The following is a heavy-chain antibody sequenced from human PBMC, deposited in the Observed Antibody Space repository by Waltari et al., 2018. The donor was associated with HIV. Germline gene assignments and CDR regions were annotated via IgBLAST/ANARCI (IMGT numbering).Heavy chain of an antibody. CDR1: GFTFTNYW. D-gene: IGHD1-26*01. CDR2: IKVDGSEK. CDR3: ARIGTFPHNYAIDF. J-gene: IGHJ6*02. Sequence: EVQLMESGGGLVQSGGSLRLSCAASGFTFTNYWMSWVRQTPGKGLGWVAYIKVDGSEKYYMGSVKGRFTISRDNAKNSMFLQMNSLRAEDTAVYYCARIGTFPHNYAIDFWGQGTTVTVSS. V-gene: IGHV3-7*01.